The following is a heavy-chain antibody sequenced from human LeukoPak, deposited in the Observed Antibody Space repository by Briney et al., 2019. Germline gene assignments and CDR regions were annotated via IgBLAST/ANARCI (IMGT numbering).Heavy chain of an antibody. J-gene: IGHJ3*02. CDR1: GGSISSSSYY. CDR2: IYYSGST. Sequence: SETLSLTCTVSGGSISSSSYYWGWIRQPPGKGLEWIGSIYYSGSTNYNPSLKSRVTISVDTSKNQFSLKLSSVTAADTAVYYCARWGLGRFEWEPYTYAFDIWGQGTMVTVSS. D-gene: IGHD1-26*01. V-gene: IGHV4-39*07. CDR3: ARWGLGRFEWEPYTYAFDI.